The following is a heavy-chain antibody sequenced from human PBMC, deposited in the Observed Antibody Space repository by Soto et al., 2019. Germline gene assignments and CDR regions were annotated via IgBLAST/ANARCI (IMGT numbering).Heavy chain of an antibody. J-gene: IGHJ6*02. Sequence: QVQLVQSGAEVKKPGSSVKVSCKASGGTFSSYTISWVRQAPGQGLEWMGGIIPMFGTGNYAQKFQGRVTITADDSPNTDYMERSSLRSEDTAVYYCARRYCISPSCHYYGLDVWGQGTTVTVSS. D-gene: IGHD2-2*01. CDR2: IIPMFGTG. V-gene: IGHV1-69*12. CDR3: ARRYCISPSCHYYGLDV. CDR1: GGTFSSYT.